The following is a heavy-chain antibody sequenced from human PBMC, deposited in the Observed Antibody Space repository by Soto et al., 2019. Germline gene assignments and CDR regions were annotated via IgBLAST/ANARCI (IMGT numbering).Heavy chain of an antibody. CDR2: INHSGST. J-gene: IGHJ6*02. CDR1: GGSFSGYY. D-gene: IGHD4-17*01. Sequence: PSETLSLTCAVYGGSFSGYYWSWIRQPPGKGLEWIGEINHSGSTNYNPSLKSRVTISVDTSKNQFSLKLSSVTAADTAVYYCARGPPTVYGDSQGCMDVWGQGTTVTVSS. CDR3: ARGPPTVYGDSQGCMDV. V-gene: IGHV4-34*01.